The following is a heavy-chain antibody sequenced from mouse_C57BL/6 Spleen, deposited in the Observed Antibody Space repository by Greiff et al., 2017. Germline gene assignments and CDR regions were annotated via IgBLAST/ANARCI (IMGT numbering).Heavy chain of an antibody. Sequence: VQRVESGAELARPGASVKLSCKASGYTFTSYGISWVKQRTGKGLEWIGEISPRSGNTYYNEKFKGKATLTADKSSSTAYMELRSLTSDDAAVYFCARSGYYYGSSYWYFDVGGTGTTVTVSS. CDR1: GYTFTSYG. CDR2: ISPRSGNT. CDR3: ARSGYYYGSSYWYFDV. J-gene: IGHJ1*03. V-gene: IGHV1-81*01. D-gene: IGHD1-1*01.